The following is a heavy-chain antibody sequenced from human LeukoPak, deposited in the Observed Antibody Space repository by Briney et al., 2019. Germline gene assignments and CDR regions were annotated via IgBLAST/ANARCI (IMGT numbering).Heavy chain of an antibody. V-gene: IGHV4-38-2*01. CDR2: YHHSGST. CDR3: AGKYYYDSSGYFNVDY. J-gene: IGHJ4*02. D-gene: IGHD3-22*01. CDR1: GYSISSGYY. Sequence: SETLSLTCAVSGYSISSGYYWGWIRQTPGKGLEWIGSYHHSGSTYYNPSLKSRVTTSIDTSRNEFSLTMSSVTAADTAVYYCAGKYYYDSSGYFNVDYWGEGTLVTVSS.